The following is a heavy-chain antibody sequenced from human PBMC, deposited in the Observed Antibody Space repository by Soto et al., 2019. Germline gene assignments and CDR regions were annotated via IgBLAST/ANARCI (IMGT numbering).Heavy chain of an antibody. J-gene: IGHJ6*02. CDR3: ARGDATKIIVTTYYGLDV. Sequence: QVQVVQSGAEVKKPGSSVKVSCKASGGSFSNYGISWVRQAPGQGLEWMGGIIPVFGTPHYAQKFQDXVXXXAXKSTSTVYMEVSSLTSEDTAVYYCARGDATKIIVTTYYGLDVWGQGTTVTVSS. D-gene: IGHD3-22*01. CDR1: GGSFSNYG. CDR2: IIPVFGTP. V-gene: IGHV1-69*14.